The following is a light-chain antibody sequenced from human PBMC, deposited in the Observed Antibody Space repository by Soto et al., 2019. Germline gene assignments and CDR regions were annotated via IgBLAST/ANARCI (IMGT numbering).Light chain of an antibody. CDR3: SSYTSSTSVI. V-gene: IGLV2-14*01. Sequence: QSALTQPASLSGSPGQSIAISCSGTSGDVGGYNYVSWYQQHPGKAPKLMIYDVSNRPSGVSNRFSGSKSGNTASLTISGLQAEDEADYYCSSYTSSTSVIFGGGTQLTVL. J-gene: IGLJ2*01. CDR2: DVS. CDR1: SGDVGGYNY.